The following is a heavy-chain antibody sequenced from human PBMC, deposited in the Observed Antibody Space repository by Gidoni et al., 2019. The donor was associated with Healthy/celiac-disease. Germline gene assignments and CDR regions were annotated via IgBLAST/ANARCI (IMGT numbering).Heavy chain of an antibody. CDR1: GFTFSSYS. Sequence: EVQLVESGGGLVQPGGSLRLSCAASGFTFSSYSMNWVRQAPGKGLELVSYISSSSSTIYYADSGKGRFTISRDNAKNSLYLQMNSLRDEDTAVYYCARDPPFSYYYYMDVWGKGTTVTVCS. V-gene: IGHV3-48*02. CDR3: ARDPPFSYYYYMDV. CDR2: ISSSSSTI. J-gene: IGHJ6*03.